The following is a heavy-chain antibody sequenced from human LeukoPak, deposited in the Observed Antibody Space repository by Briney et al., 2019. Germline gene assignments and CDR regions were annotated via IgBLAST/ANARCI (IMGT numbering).Heavy chain of an antibody. V-gene: IGHV3-21*01. CDR1: GFTFSSYS. CDR3: ARDRYSSNPAHYYYYMDV. CDR2: ISSSSSYI. D-gene: IGHD6-13*01. J-gene: IGHJ6*03. Sequence: PGGSLRLSCAASGFTFSSYSMNWVRQAPGKGLEWVSSISSSSSYIYYADSVKGRFTISRDDAKNSLYLQMNSLRAEDTAVYYCARDRYSSNPAHYYYYMDVGGKGTTVTVSS.